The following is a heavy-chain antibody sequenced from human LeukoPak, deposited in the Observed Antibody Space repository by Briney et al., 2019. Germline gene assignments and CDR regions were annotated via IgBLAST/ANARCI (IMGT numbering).Heavy chain of an antibody. Sequence: GGSLRLSCAASGFTFSSYAMSWVRQAPGEGLEWVSAISGSGGSTYYADSVKGRFTISRDNSKNTLYLQMNSLRAEGTAVYYCASLWFGELYYYYGMDVWGQGTTVTVSS. CDR2: ISGSGGST. D-gene: IGHD3-10*01. J-gene: IGHJ6*02. CDR1: GFTFSSYA. V-gene: IGHV3-23*01. CDR3: ASLWFGELYYYYGMDV.